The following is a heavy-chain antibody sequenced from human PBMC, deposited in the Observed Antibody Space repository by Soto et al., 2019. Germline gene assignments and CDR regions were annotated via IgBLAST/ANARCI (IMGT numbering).Heavy chain of an antibody. CDR1: GGSISSGDYY. Sequence: QVQLQESGPGLVKPSQTLSLTCTVSGGSISSGDYYWSWIRQPPGKGLEWIGYIYYSGSTYYNPSLTSRVTISVDTSKNQFSLKLSSVTAADTAVYYCARERTYYYDSSGYQQAFDYWGQGTLVTVSS. D-gene: IGHD3-22*01. V-gene: IGHV4-30-4*01. CDR3: ARERTYYYDSSGYQQAFDY. J-gene: IGHJ4*02. CDR2: IYYSGST.